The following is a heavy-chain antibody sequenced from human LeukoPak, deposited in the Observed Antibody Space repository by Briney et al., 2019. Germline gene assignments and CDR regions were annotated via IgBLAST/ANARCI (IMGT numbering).Heavy chain of an antibody. CDR1: GGTFSSYA. V-gene: IGHV1-69*04. CDR3: ARGLPGIAAAGYPWDY. Sequence: SVKVSCKASGGTFSSYAISWVRQAPGQGLEWMGRIIPILGIANYAQKFQGRVTITADKSTSTAYMELSSLRSEDTAVYYCARGLPGIAAAGYPWDYWGQGTLVTVSS. CDR2: IIPILGIA. J-gene: IGHJ4*02. D-gene: IGHD6-13*01.